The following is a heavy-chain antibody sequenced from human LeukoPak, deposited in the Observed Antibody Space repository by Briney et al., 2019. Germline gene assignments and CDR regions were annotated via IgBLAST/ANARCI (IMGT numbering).Heavy chain of an antibody. CDR3: TCDYSDYWNWFDP. Sequence: GGSLRLSCAASGFTFSGPAMHWVRQASGKGPEWVGRIRSKGNTYATAYAASVKGRFTISRDDSKNTAYLQMNSLKTEDTAVYYCTCDYSDYWNWFDPWGQGTLVTVSS. CDR2: IRSKGNTYAT. CDR1: GFTFSGPA. V-gene: IGHV3-73*01. D-gene: IGHD4-11*01. J-gene: IGHJ5*02.